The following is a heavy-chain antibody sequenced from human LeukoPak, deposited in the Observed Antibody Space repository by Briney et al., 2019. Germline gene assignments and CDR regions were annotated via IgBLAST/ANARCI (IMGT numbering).Heavy chain of an antibody. Sequence: PEASVKVSCKASGYTFTGCFIHYVRQAPGQGLEWMGWIDPNSDNIRYSETFKDRVTMTRDTSTNTAYMELSWLRSDDTAVYYCARSAYNYGYVYFDHWGQGTLVIVSS. D-gene: IGHD5-18*01. CDR3: ARSAYNYGYVYFDH. J-gene: IGHJ4*02. CDR2: IDPNSDNI. CDR1: GYTFTGCF. V-gene: IGHV1-2*02.